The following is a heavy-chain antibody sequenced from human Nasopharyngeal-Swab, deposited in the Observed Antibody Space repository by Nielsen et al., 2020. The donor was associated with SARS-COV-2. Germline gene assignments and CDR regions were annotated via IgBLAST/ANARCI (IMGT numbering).Heavy chain of an antibody. Sequence: SEPLSLTCPVSGGSISSSSYYWGWILQPPGKGLEWIGSIYYSGSTYYNPSLKSRVTISVDKSKNQLSLKQSSVTAADTAVYYCARGGIAAAGDYFDYWGQGTLVTVSS. J-gene: IGHJ4*02. CDR3: ARGGIAAAGDYFDY. CDR1: GGSISSSSYY. V-gene: IGHV4-39*07. CDR2: IYYSGST. D-gene: IGHD6-13*01.